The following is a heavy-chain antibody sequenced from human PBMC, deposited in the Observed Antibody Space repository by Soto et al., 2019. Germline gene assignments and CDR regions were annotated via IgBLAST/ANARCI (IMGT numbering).Heavy chain of an antibody. CDR1: GGSISSGDYY. J-gene: IGHJ4*02. CDR3: ARLCQSFDY. Sequence: QVQLQESGPGLVKPSQTLSLTCTVSGGSISSGDYYWSWIRQPPGKGLEWIGYIYYSGSTYYNPSLXXRXTXXVDTSQNQFSLKLSSVTAADAAVYYCARLCQSFDYWGQGALVTVSS. CDR2: IYYSGST. D-gene: IGHD6-19*01. V-gene: IGHV4-30-4*01.